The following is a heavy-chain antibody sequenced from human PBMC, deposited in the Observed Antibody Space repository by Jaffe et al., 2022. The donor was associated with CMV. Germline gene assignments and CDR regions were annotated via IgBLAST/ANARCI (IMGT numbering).Heavy chain of an antibody. CDR2: ISGSGGST. CDR1: GFTFSSYA. J-gene: IGHJ5*02. V-gene: IGHV3-23*04. CDR3: AKTPLIAVAVESGWFDP. Sequence: EVQLVESGGGLVQPGGSLRLSCAASGFTFSSYAMSWVRQAPGKGLEWVSAISGSGGSTYYADSVKGRFTISRDNSKNTLYLQMNSLRAEDTAVYYCAKTPLIAVAVESGWFDPWGQGTLVTVSS. D-gene: IGHD6-19*01.